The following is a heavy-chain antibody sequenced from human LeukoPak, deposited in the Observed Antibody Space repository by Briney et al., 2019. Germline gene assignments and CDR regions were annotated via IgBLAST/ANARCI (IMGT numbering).Heavy chain of an antibody. D-gene: IGHD6-19*01. V-gene: IGHV3-33*01. J-gene: IGHJ4*02. CDR3: ARDSYDSNGWYPLCC. CDR2: IWYNGNNK. Sequence: GGSLRLSCAASGFTFSNYGIHWVRQAPGKGLEWVADIWYNGNNKYYAESVKGRFTISRDNSKNMVYLQMDNLRGDDTAMYYCARDSYDSNGWYPLCCWGQGTLVTVSS. CDR1: GFTFSNYG.